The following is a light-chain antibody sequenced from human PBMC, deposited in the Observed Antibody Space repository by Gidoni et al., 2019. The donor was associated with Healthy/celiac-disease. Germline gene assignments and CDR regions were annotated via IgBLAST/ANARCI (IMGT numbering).Light chain of an antibody. J-gene: IGKJ1*01. CDR3: QQYGSRT. CDR2: GAS. Sequence: EIVLTQSPGTLSLSPGERATLSCRASQSVSSSYLAWYQQKPGQAPRLLIYGASSRATGIPDRFSGSGSGTDFTLTISRLEPEDFAVYYWQQYGSRTFXQXTKVEIK. CDR1: QSVSSSY. V-gene: IGKV3-20*01.